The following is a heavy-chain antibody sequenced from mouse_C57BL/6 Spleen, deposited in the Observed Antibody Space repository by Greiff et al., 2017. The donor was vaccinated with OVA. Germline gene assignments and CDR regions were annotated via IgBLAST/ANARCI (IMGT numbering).Heavy chain of an antibody. CDR3: AKNTNYGSSYWYFDV. Sequence: QVQLQQSGPGLVQPSQSLSITCTVSGFSLTSYGVHWVRQSPGKGLEWLGVIWRGGSTDYNAAFMSRLSITKDNSKSQVFFKMNSLQADDTAIYYCAKNTNYGSSYWYFDVWGTGTTVTVSS. D-gene: IGHD1-1*01. J-gene: IGHJ1*03. V-gene: IGHV2-5*01. CDR2: IWRGGST. CDR1: GFSLTSYG.